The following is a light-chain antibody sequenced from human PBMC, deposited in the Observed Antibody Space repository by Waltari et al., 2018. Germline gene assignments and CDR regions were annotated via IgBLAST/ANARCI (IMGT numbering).Light chain of an antibody. CDR1: ALAKQY. J-gene: IGLJ2*01. CDR2: KDS. V-gene: IGLV3-25*03. CDR3: QSTDNSGAV. Sequence: SYELTQPPSVSVSPGKTARITCSGDALAKQYAYWYQQKPGQAPVLVIYKDSERPSGIPERLSGSSSGTIVTLTISGVQAEDEADYYCQSTDNSGAVFGGGTKLTVL.